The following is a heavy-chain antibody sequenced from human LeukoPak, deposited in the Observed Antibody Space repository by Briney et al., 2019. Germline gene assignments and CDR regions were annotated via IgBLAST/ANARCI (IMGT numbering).Heavy chain of an antibody. J-gene: IGHJ4*02. CDR2: MSYSGRI. V-gene: IGHV4-39*07. Sequence: SETLSLTCTISGDSISKINYFWGWIRQPPGKGLEWIVSMSYSGRIYYNPSLKSRVTISIDTSKNQLSLSLRSVTAADTAVYYCARDATIAAPLMSWGQGTLVIVSS. D-gene: IGHD6-13*01. CDR3: ARDATIAAPLMS. CDR1: GDSISKINYF.